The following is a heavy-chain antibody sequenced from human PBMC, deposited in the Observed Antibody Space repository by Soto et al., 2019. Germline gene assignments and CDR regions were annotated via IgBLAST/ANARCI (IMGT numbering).Heavy chain of an antibody. Sequence: GGSLRLSCAASGFTFSTYGMHWVRQARGNGLEGVALISYDGINKYYADSVKVRLTISRDNSKNTLYLQMTSLSAEDTAVYYCANLMVRGVIDDYWGQGTLVTVSS. V-gene: IGHV3-30*18. CDR1: GFTFSTYG. J-gene: IGHJ4*02. D-gene: IGHD3-10*01. CDR2: ISYDGINK. CDR3: ANLMVRGVIDDY.